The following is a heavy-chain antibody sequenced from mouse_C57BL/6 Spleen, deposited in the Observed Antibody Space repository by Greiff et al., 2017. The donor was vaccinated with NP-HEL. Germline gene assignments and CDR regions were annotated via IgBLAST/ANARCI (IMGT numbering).Heavy chain of an antibody. CDR3: ASKARTLTTVGVDY. Sequence: EVQRVESGGGLVKPGGSLKLSCAASGFTFSDYGMHWVRQAPEKGLEWVAYLSSGSSTIYYADTVKGRFTISRDNAKNTLFLQMTSLRSEDTAMYYCASKARTLTTVGVDYWGQGTSVTVSS. D-gene: IGHD1-1*01. CDR2: LSSGSSTI. V-gene: IGHV5-17*01. CDR1: GFTFSDYG. J-gene: IGHJ4*01.